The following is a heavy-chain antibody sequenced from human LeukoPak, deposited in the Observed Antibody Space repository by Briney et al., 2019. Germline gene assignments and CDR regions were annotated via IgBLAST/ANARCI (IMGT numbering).Heavy chain of an antibody. Sequence: SVKVSCKASEGVFTTYAISWVRQAPGQGLEWMGSIIPFLGTTNYAQKFQGRVTITADEPTRTAYMELTYVRSDDTAVYYCTIIPNVILFTHYFEYWGQGTLVTVSS. J-gene: IGHJ4*02. CDR1: EGVFTTYA. D-gene: IGHD2-21*01. V-gene: IGHV1-69*11. CDR2: IIPFLGTT. CDR3: TIIPNVILFTHYFEY.